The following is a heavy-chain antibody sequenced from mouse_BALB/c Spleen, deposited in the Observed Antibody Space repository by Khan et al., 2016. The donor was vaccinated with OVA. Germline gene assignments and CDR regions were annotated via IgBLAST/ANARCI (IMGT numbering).Heavy chain of an antibody. CDR2: INTYTGEP. CDR3: ARSNGNYWFAY. J-gene: IGHJ3*01. V-gene: IGHV9-3-1*01. D-gene: IGHD2-1*01. CDR1: GYTFTNYG. Sequence: QIQLVQSGPELKKPGETVKISCKASGYTFTNYGMNWVKQAPGQGLKWMGWINTYTGEPTYADDFKGRFAFSLETSASTAYLQINNLKHEDTATCFCARSNGNYWFAYWGQGTLVTVSA.